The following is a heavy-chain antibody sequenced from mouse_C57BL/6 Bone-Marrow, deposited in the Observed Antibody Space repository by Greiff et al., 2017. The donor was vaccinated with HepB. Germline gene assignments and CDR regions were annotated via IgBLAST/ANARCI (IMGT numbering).Heavy chain of an antibody. J-gene: IGHJ3*01. CDR3: TRGYGSSKGFAY. V-gene: IGHV14-1*01. Sequence: EVQLQESGAELVRPGASVKLSCTASGFNIKDYYMHWVKQRPEQGLEWIGRIDPEDGDTEYAPKFQGKATMTADTSSTTAYLQLSSLTSEDTAVYYCTRGYGSSKGFAYWGQGTLVTVSA. CDR2: IDPEDGDT. D-gene: IGHD1-1*01. CDR1: GFNIKDYY.